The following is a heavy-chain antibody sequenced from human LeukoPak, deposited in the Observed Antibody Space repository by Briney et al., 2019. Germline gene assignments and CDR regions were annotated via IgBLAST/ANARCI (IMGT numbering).Heavy chain of an antibody. CDR2: MNPNSGGT. CDR3: ARGYSSLD. Sequence: ASVKVSCKASGYTFTSYDINWVRQATGQGLEWMGWMNPNSGGTSYAQKFQGRVTMTRDTSISTAYMELSRLRSDDTAVYYCARGYSSLDWGQGTLVTVSS. J-gene: IGHJ4*02. CDR1: GYTFTSYD. D-gene: IGHD6-13*01. V-gene: IGHV1-2*02.